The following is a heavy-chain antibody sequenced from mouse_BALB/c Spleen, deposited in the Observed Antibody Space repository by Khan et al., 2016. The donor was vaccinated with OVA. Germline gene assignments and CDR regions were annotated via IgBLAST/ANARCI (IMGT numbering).Heavy chain of an antibody. CDR3: AREGAYYRSDGWFSY. Sequence: QVQLQQSGAELARPGASVKMSCKASGYTFTTYTMHWVKQRPGQGLEWIGYINPSNGYTNYNQKFKEKSTLTADKSSSTAYMQLSSLTSDYSAVYDCAREGAYYRSDGWFSYWGQGTLVTVSA. CDR2: INPSNGYT. D-gene: IGHD2-14*01. V-gene: IGHV1-4*01. CDR1: GYTFTTYT. J-gene: IGHJ3*01.